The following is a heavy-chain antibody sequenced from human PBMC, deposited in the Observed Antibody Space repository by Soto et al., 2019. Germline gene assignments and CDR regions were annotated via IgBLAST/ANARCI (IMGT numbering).Heavy chain of an antibody. CDR1: GYTFTSYA. J-gene: IGHJ5*02. Sequence: ASVKVSCKASGYTFTSYAMHWVRQAPGQRLEWMGWINAGNGNTKYSQKFQGRVTITRDTSASTAYMELSSLRSEDTAVYYCARDRIVVVVAAISPWFDPWGQRTLVTVSS. CDR3: ARDRIVVVVAAISPWFDP. CDR2: INAGNGNT. D-gene: IGHD2-15*01. V-gene: IGHV1-3*01.